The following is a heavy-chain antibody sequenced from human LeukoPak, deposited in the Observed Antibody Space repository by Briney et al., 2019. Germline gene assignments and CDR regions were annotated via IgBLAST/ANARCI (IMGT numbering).Heavy chain of an antibody. V-gene: IGHV4-39*02. CDR2: IYYSGST. CDR3: ARDLGYCSGGSCYESPDIDN. CDR1: GGSISSSSYY. J-gene: IGHJ4*02. D-gene: IGHD2-15*01. Sequence: NPSETLSLTCTVSGGSISSSSYYWGWIRQPPGKGLEWIGSIYYSGSTYYNPSLKSRVTISVDTSKNQFSLKLSSVTAADTAVYYCARDLGYCSGGSCYESPDIDNWGQGTLVTVSS.